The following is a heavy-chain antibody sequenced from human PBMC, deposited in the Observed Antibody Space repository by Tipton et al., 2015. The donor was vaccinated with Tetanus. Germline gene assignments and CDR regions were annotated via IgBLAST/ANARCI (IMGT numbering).Heavy chain of an antibody. Sequence: LRLSCTVSGGSLRGGDHYWSWIRQPPGKRLEWIGFVSSSGNSNYSPSLTGRVSMSLDTSKQQFSLSLTSATAADTAVYYCARGWSECSSWSCSPFDSWGQGTLVTVSS. CDR2: VSSSGNS. D-gene: IGHD2-2*01. J-gene: IGHJ4*02. V-gene: IGHV4-61*08. CDR1: GGSLRGGDHY. CDR3: ARGWSECSSWSCSPFDS.